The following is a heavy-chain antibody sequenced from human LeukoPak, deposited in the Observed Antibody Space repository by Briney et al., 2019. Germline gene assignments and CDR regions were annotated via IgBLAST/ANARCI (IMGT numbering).Heavy chain of an antibody. CDR2: ITSSGSAR. Sequence: GGSLRLSCAASGFSFSGYSMNWVRQAPGKGLEWVSYITSSGSARYYADSVKGRFTISRDNAKNSLHLQMNSLRDEDTAAYYCARAYSGYVLFDYWGQGTLVTVSS. D-gene: IGHD5-12*01. J-gene: IGHJ4*02. V-gene: IGHV3-48*02. CDR1: GFSFSGYS. CDR3: ARAYSGYVLFDY.